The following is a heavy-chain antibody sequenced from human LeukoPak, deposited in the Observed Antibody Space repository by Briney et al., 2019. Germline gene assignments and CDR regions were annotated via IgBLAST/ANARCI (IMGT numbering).Heavy chain of an antibody. D-gene: IGHD3-3*01. CDR1: GGSFSGYY. V-gene: IGHV4-34*01. CDR3: ARVRGTIFGVATYLGYWFDP. J-gene: IGHJ5*02. Sequence: SETLSLTCAVYGGSFSGYYWSWMRQPPGKGLEWIGEINHSGSTNYNPSLKSRVTISVDTSKNQFSLKLSSVTAADTAVYYCARVRGTIFGVATYLGYWFDPWGQGTLVTVSS. CDR2: INHSGST.